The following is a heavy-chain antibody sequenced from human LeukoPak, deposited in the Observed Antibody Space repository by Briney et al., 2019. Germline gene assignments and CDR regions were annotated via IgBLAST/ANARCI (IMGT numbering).Heavy chain of an antibody. CDR1: GGSISSGGHS. Sequence: SETLSLTCTVSGGSISSGGHSWSWIRQPPGKGLEWIGYIYHSGSGSTYYNPSLKSRVTISVDTSKNQFSLKLSSVTAADTAVYYCARASWYDYVWGSPTHYFDYWGQGTLVTVSS. CDR2: IYHSGSGST. J-gene: IGHJ4*02. D-gene: IGHD3-16*01. CDR3: ARASWYDYVWGSPTHYFDY. V-gene: IGHV4-30-2*01.